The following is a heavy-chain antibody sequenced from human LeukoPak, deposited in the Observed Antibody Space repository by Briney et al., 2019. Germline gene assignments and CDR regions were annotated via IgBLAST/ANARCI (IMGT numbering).Heavy chain of an antibody. Sequence: GEFLKISCKGSGYSFTSYWIGWVRQMPGKGLEWMGVIYPGDSDTKYSPSFQGQVTISADKSISTAYLQWSSLKASDTAMYYCARPFYSSGSYYFDYWGQGTLVTVSS. D-gene: IGHD3-10*01. CDR3: ARPFYSSGSYYFDY. CDR2: IYPGDSDT. J-gene: IGHJ4*02. V-gene: IGHV5-51*01. CDR1: GYSFTSYW.